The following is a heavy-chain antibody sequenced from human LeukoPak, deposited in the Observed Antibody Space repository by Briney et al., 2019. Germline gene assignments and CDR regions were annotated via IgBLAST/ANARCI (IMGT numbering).Heavy chain of an antibody. V-gene: IGHV1-18*01. D-gene: IGHD4-17*01. CDR1: GYTFTSYN. J-gene: IGHJ4*02. CDR3: ARETYGDYVK. Sequence: VASVKVSCKASGYTFTSYNISWVRQAPGQGLEWMGWISAYNGNTNYAQNLQGRVTMTTDTSTSTAYMELRSLRSDDTAVYYCARETYGDYVKWGQGTLVTVSS. CDR2: ISAYNGNT.